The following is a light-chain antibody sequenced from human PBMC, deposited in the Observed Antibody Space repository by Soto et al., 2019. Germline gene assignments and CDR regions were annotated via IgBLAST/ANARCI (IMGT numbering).Light chain of an antibody. Sequence: DIQMTQSPSTLSASVGDRVTLTCRASQSISSWLAWYQQKPGKAPKLLIYDASSLESGVPSRFSGSGSGTEFTLTISSLQPDDFATDYCQQYNSYSPEWTFGQGTKVEIK. CDR3: QQYNSYSPEWT. CDR1: QSISSW. J-gene: IGKJ1*01. CDR2: DAS. V-gene: IGKV1-5*01.